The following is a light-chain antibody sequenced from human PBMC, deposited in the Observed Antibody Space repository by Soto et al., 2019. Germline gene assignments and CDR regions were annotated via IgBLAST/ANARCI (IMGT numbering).Light chain of an antibody. CDR2: KAS. CDR3: QQYDSYCT. V-gene: IGKV1-5*03. J-gene: IGKJ5*01. CDR1: QSIRSW. Sequence: DIQMTQTPSTLSASVGDRVTITCRASQSIRSWLAWYQQKPGKAPKLLVYKASTLESGVPSRFSGSGSGTEFTLTISSLQTDDSATYYCQQYDSYCTFGGGTRLEI.